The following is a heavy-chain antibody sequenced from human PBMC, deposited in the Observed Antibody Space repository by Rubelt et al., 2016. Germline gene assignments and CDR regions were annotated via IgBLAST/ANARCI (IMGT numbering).Heavy chain of an antibody. CDR2: ISAYNGNT. D-gene: IGHD6-13*01. CDR3: ARDTRYSSSSNFDY. Sequence: QVQLVQSGTEVKKPGASVKVSCKASGYTFTSYGISWVRQAPGQGLEWMGWISAYNGNTNYAQKLQCRVTMTTDTSTSTAYMGLRSLRSNDTAVYYCARDTRYSSSSNFDYWGQGTLVTVSS. V-gene: IGHV1-18*01. J-gene: IGHJ4*02. CDR1: GYTFTSYG.